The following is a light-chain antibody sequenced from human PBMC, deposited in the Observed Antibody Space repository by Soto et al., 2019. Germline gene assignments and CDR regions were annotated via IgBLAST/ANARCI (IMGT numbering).Light chain of an antibody. Sequence: EILMTQSPATLSVSPGERATLSCGASQSVSRNLAWYQQKPGQAPRLLIYGASTRATGIPARFSGSGSGTEFTLTISSLQSEDFEVYYCQQYNNWPHTFGQGTKVDIK. CDR2: GAS. CDR1: QSVSRN. V-gene: IGKV3-15*01. CDR3: QQYNNWPHT. J-gene: IGKJ1*01.